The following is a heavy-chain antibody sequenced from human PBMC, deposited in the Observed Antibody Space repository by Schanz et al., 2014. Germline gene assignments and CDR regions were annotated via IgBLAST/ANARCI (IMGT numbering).Heavy chain of an antibody. CDR3: AKARRKSNCSGGRCFHYSYYGMDV. J-gene: IGHJ6*02. V-gene: IGHV3-23*04. Sequence: EADLVESGGGLIQRGESLRLSCSASGFSFSSYSMNWVRQAPGKGLEWVSALSGSGGSTYYADSVKGRFTISRDNSKNTLYLQMNSLRAEDTAVYYCAKARRKSNCSGGRCFHYSYYGMDVWGQGTTVTVSS. CDR1: GFSFSSYS. CDR2: LSGSGGST. D-gene: IGHD2-15*01.